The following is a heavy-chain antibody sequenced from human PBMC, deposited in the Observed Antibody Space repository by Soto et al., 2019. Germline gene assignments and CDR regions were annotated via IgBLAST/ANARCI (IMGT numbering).Heavy chain of an antibody. Sequence: QVQLVQSGAEVKKPGASVKVSCKASGYTFTSYGISWVRQAPGQGLEWMGWISAYNGNTNYAQKLQGRVTMTTDTTKRPAYMGLRSLRSDDTAVYCCARVGVAAPPYYYYYCGMDVWGQGTTVTVSS. CDR1: GYTFTSYG. CDR3: ARVGVAAPPYYYYYCGMDV. V-gene: IGHV1-18*04. CDR2: ISAYNGNT. J-gene: IGHJ6*02. D-gene: IGHD2-15*01.